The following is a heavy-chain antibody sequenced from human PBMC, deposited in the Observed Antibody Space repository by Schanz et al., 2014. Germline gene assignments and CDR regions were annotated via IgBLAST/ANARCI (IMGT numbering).Heavy chain of an antibody. CDR2: ISASGGST. Sequence: EGQLLESGGGLIQPGGSLRLSCAVSGFTFSSYAMSWVRQAPGKGLEWVSTISASGGSTYYADSVKGRFTISRDNSKNILYLQMNSLRAEDTAVYYCAKARRKSNCSGGRCFHYSYYGMDVWGQGTTVTDSS. J-gene: IGHJ6*02. CDR3: AKARRKSNCSGGRCFHYSYYGMDV. CDR1: GFTFSSYA. D-gene: IGHD2-15*01. V-gene: IGHV3-23*01.